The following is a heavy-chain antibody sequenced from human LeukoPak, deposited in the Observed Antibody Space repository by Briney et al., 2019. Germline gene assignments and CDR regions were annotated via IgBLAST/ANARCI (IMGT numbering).Heavy chain of an antibody. D-gene: IGHD6-19*01. CDR1: GGSISSYY. V-gene: IGHV4-59*01. J-gene: IGHJ4*02. CDR3: ARERYSSGWYGDYFDY. CDR2: IYYSGST. Sequence: SETLSLTCTVSGGSISSYYWSWIRQPPGKGLEWIGYIYYSGSTNYNPSLESRVTISVDTSKNQFSLKLSSVTAADTAVYYCARERYSSGWYGDYFDYWGQGTLVTVSS.